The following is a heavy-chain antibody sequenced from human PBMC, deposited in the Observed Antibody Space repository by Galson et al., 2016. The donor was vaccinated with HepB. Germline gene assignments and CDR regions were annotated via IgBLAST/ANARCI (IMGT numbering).Heavy chain of an antibody. CDR1: GFTFSHSG. V-gene: IGHV3-48*03. D-gene: IGHD2-8*02. J-gene: IGHJ4*02. CDR3: ALVSRFRLWVY. CDR2: ISSSGNTI. Sequence: SLRLSCAASGFTFSHSGMHWVRQAPGKGLEWVSYISSSGNTIYYADSVKGRSTISRDNAKNSLYLQMNSLRAEDTAVYYCALVSRFRLWVYWGQGTLVTVSS.